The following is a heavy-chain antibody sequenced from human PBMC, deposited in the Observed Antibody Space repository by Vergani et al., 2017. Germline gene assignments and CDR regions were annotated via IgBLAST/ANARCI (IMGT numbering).Heavy chain of an antibody. CDR2: INHSGST. D-gene: IGHD2-15*01. Sequence: QVQLQQWGAGLLKPSETLSLTCAVYGGSFSGYYWSWIRQPPGKGLEWIGEINHSGSTNYNPSLKSRVTISVDTSKNQFSLKLSSVTAADTAVYYCGRGLVIAGGYCSGGSCHSYYYYGMDVWGQGTTVTVSS. CDR1: GGSFSGYY. J-gene: IGHJ6*02. CDR3: GRGLVIAGGYCSGGSCHSYYYYGMDV. V-gene: IGHV4-34*01.